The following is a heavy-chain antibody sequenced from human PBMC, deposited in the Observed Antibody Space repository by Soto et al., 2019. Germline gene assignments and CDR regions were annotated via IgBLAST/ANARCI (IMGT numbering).Heavy chain of an antibody. D-gene: IGHD6-19*01. CDR3: AKAVEYSSGRLYYFDY. V-gene: IGHV3-30*18. J-gene: IGHJ4*02. Sequence: PGGSLRLSCAASGFSFSSYGMHWVRQAPGKGLEWVAVISYDGSNKYYADAVKGRFTISRDNSKNTLYLQMDSLRAEDTALYYCAKAVEYSSGRLYYFDYWGQGTLVTVSS. CDR1: GFSFSSYG. CDR2: ISYDGSNK.